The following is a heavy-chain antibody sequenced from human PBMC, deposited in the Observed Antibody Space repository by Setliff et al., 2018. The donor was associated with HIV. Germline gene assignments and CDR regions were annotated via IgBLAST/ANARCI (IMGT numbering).Heavy chain of an antibody. CDR2: INPSGDNT. Sequence: RASVKVSCKASGDTFTDYHMHWVRQAPGQGLEWMGIINPSGDNTDYAQKFQDRVIMTRDTSTSTVYMELSSLTSEDTAIYYCARDRYYRNYFESWGQGTLVTVPQ. CDR1: GDTFTDYH. CDR3: ARDRYYRNYFES. D-gene: IGHD3-22*01. J-gene: IGHJ4*02. V-gene: IGHV1-46*01.